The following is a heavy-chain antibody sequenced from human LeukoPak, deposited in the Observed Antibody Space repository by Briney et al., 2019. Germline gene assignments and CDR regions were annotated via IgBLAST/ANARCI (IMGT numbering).Heavy chain of an antibody. CDR3: ARGRGCSGGSCYRRRYFDY. J-gene: IGHJ4*02. CDR1: GGSFSGYY. Sequence: PSETLSLTSAVYGGSFSGYYWSWIRQPPGKGLEWIGEINHSGSTNYNPSLKSRVTISVDTSKNQFSLKLSSVTAADTAVYYCARGRGCSGGSCYRRRYFDYWGQGTLVTVSS. V-gene: IGHV4-34*01. CDR2: INHSGST. D-gene: IGHD2-15*01.